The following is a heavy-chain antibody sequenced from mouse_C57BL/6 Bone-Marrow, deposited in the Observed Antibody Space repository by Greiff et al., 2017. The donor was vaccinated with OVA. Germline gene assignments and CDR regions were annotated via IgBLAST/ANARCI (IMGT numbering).Heavy chain of an antibody. CDR3: ARKGIYYYGSRGPWYFDV. V-gene: IGHV2-9-1*01. CDR1: GFSLTSYA. D-gene: IGHD1-1*01. Sequence: QVQLQQSGPGLVAPSQSLSITCTVSGFSLTSYAISWVRQPPGKGLEWLGVIWTGGGTNYNSALKSRLSISKDNSKSQVFLNMNSLQTDNTARYYCARKGIYYYGSRGPWYFDVWGTGTTVTVSS. J-gene: IGHJ1*03. CDR2: IWTGGGT.